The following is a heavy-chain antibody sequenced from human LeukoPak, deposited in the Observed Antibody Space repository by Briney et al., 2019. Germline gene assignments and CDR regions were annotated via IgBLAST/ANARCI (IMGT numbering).Heavy chain of an antibody. CDR3: ARPDCSGGSCQGSYYYYYGMDV. CDR1: GYTFTSYD. V-gene: IGHV1-8*01. Sequence: ASVKVSCKASGYTFTSYDINWVRQATGQGLEWMGWMNPNSGNTGYAQKFQGRVTITRNTSISTAYMELSSLRSEDTAVYYCARPDCSGGSCQGSYYYYYGMDVWGQGTTVTVSS. J-gene: IGHJ6*02. CDR2: MNPNSGNT. D-gene: IGHD2-15*01.